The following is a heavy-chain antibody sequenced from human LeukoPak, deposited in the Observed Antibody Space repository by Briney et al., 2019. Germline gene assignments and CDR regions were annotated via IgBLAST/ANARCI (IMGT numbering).Heavy chain of an antibody. D-gene: IGHD3/OR15-3a*01. V-gene: IGHV4-4*07. CDR3: ARDSDWCHHSSNWFDP. CDR2: IYTSGST. CDR1: GGSISSYY. J-gene: IGHJ5*02. Sequence: SETLSLTCTVSGGSISSYYWSWIRQPAGKGLEWIGRIYTSGSTNYNPSLKSRVTMSVDTSKNQFSLKLSSVTAADTAVYYCARDSDWCHHSSNWFDPRGQGTLVTVSS.